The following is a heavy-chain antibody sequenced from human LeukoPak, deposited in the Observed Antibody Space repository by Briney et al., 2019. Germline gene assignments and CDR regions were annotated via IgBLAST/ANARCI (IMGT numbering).Heavy chain of an antibody. J-gene: IGHJ4*02. D-gene: IGHD2-15*01. Sequence: GGSLRLSCAASGFTFSSYAMSWVRQAPGKGLEWVSAISGSGGSTYYADSVKGRFTISRDNAKTSLYLQMNSLRAEDTAVYYCARWGLVAPFTFDYWGQGILVTVSS. V-gene: IGHV3-23*01. CDR1: GFTFSSYA. CDR2: ISGSGGST. CDR3: ARWGLVAPFTFDY.